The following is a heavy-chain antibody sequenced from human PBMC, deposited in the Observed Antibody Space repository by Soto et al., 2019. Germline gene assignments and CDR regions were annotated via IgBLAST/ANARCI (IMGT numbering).Heavy chain of an antibody. J-gene: IGHJ6*02. CDR2: INPSGGST. CDR1: GYTFTSYY. V-gene: IGHV1-46*01. CDR3: ARDLRADYYDSSGYLPFGMDV. Sequence: SVKVSCKASGYTFTSYYMHWVRQAPVQGLEWMGIINPSGGSTSYAQKFQGRVTMTRDTSTSTVYMELSSLRSEDTAVYYCARDLRADYYDSSGYLPFGMDVWGQGTTVTVSS. D-gene: IGHD3-22*01.